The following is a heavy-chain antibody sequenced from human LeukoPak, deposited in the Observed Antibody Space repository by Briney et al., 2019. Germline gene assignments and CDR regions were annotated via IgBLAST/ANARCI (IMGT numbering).Heavy chain of an antibody. Sequence: GGSLRLSCAASGFTFSSYWMSWVRQAPGKGLEWVANIKQDGSEKYYVDSVKGRFTISRDNAKNSLYLQMNSLRAEDTAVYYCARTYCSSTSCYKGGLGYMDVWGKGTTVTVSS. CDR3: ARTYCSSTSCYKGGLGYMDV. V-gene: IGHV3-7*01. D-gene: IGHD2-2*02. CDR2: IKQDGSEK. CDR1: GFTFSSYW. J-gene: IGHJ6*03.